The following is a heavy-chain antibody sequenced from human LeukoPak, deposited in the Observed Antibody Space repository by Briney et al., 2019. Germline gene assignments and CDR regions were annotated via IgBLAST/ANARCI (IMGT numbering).Heavy chain of an antibody. J-gene: IGHJ4*02. D-gene: IGHD6-13*01. CDR2: IYYSGST. Sequence: SETLSLTCTVSGGSISSYYWSWIRQPPGKGLEWIGYIYYSGSTNYNPSLKSRVTISVDTSKNQFSLKLSSVTAADTAVYYCARGSAAAGTVIDYWGQGTLVTVSS. CDR3: ARGSAAAGTVIDY. CDR1: GGSISSYY. V-gene: IGHV4-59*01.